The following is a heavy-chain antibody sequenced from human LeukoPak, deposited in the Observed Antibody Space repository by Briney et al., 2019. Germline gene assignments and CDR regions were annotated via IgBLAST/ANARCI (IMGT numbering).Heavy chain of an antibody. Sequence: ASVKVSCKASGYTFTSYAMHWVRQAPGQRLEWMGWINAGNGNTKYSQKFQGRVTITRDTSASTAYMALSSLRSEDTAVYYCARDRLAAAGFMTDYWGQGTLVTVSS. J-gene: IGHJ4*02. CDR3: ARDRLAAAGFMTDY. CDR2: INAGNGNT. D-gene: IGHD6-13*01. CDR1: GYTFTSYA. V-gene: IGHV1-3*01.